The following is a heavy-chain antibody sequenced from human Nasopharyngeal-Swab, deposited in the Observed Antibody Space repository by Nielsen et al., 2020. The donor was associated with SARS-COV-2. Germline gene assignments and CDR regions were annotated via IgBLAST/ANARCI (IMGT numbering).Heavy chain of an antibody. J-gene: IGHJ6*03. CDR1: GFTFSSYG. CDR3: AKDSMDTAMVYDYYYYYMDV. V-gene: IGHV3-30*02. D-gene: IGHD5-18*01. CDR2: IRYDGSNK. Sequence: GESRKISCAASGFTFSSYGMHWVRQAPGKGLEWVAFIRYDGSNKYYADSVKGRFTISRDNSKNTLYLQMNSLRAEDTAVYYCAKDSMDTAMVYDYYYYYMDVWGKGTTVTVSS.